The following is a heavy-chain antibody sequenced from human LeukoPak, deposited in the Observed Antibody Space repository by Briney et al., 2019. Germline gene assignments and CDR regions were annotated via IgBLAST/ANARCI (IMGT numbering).Heavy chain of an antibody. V-gene: IGHV3-23*01. CDR1: GGTFSSYA. CDR3: AKETSYKWNYGAFDI. Sequence: SCKASGGTFSSYAMSWVRQAPGKGLEWVSAISGSGGSTYYADSVKGRFTISRDNSKNTLYLQMNSLRAEDTAVYYCAKETSYKWNYGAFDIWGQGTMVTVSS. J-gene: IGHJ3*02. CDR2: ISGSGGST. D-gene: IGHD1-7*01.